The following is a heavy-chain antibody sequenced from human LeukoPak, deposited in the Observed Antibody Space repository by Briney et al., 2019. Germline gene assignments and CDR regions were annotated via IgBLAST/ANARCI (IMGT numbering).Heavy chain of an antibody. J-gene: IGHJ4*02. CDR2: ISSSSSYI. CDR3: ARHYCSGGSCCFSADY. V-gene: IGHV3-21*01. CDR1: GFTFSSYS. Sequence: NPGGSLRLSCAASGFTFSSYSMNWVRQAPGKGLEWVSSISSSSSYIYYADSVKGRFTISRDNAKNSLYLQMNSLRAEDTAVYYCARHYCSGGSCCFSADYWGQGTLVTVSS. D-gene: IGHD2-15*01.